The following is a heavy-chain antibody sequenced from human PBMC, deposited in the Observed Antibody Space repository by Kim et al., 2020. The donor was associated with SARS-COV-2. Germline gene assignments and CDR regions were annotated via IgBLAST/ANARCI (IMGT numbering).Heavy chain of an antibody. Sequence: NHTPSLKSRVTISVDTAKNQFSLKLSSVTAADTAVYYCARDGTYNWFDPWGQGTLVTVSS. V-gene: IGHV4-59*01. CDR3: ARDGTYNWFDP. J-gene: IGHJ5*02.